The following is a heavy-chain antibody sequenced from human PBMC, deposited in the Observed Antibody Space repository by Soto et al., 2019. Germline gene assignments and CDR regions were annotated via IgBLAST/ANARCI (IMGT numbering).Heavy chain of an antibody. Sequence: ASVKVSCKASGYTFTGYYMRWVRQAPGQGLEWMGWINPNSGGTNYAQKFQGWVSMTRDTSISTAYMELSRLRSDDTAVYYCARDHSRLKDIVVVPAAQYYYGMDVWGQGTTVTVSS. V-gene: IGHV1-2*04. J-gene: IGHJ6*02. CDR2: INPNSGGT. D-gene: IGHD2-2*01. CDR3: ARDHSRLKDIVVVPAAQYYYGMDV. CDR1: GYTFTGYY.